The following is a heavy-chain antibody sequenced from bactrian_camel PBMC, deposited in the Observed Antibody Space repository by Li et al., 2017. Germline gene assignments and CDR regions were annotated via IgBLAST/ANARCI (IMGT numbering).Heavy chain of an antibody. V-gene: IGHV3S61*01. J-gene: IGHJ4*01. CDR2: ISSDGAP. Sequence: HVQLVESGGGSVQTGGSLRLSCKPSFFILDDFDMMWYRQAPGNECELVSSISSDGAPTYADSVKGRFSISRDIASRTLYLQMSNLKPEDTALYYCASKVGMCGPNWSKLRFDSRGPGTQVTVS. D-gene: IGHD1*01. CDR1: FFILDDFD. CDR3: ASKVGMCGPNWSKLRFDS.